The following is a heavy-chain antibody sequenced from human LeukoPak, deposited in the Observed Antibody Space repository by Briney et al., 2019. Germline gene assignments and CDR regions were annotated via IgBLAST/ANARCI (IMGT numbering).Heavy chain of an antibody. D-gene: IGHD3-10*01. Sequence: PGGSLRLSRAASRFTFSSYAMSWVRQAPGKGLEWVSIISASGGSTYYADSVKGRFTISRDKSKNYLQMNSLRGDDTAIYYCAKDVRVGEYYGSGSYFDYWGQGALVTVSS. J-gene: IGHJ4*02. V-gene: IGHV3-23*01. CDR2: ISASGGST. CDR1: RFTFSSYA. CDR3: AKDVRVGEYYGSGSYFDY.